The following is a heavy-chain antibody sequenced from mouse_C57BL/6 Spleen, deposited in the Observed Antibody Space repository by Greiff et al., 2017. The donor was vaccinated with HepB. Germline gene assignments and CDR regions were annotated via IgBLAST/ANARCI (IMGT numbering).Heavy chain of an antibody. V-gene: IGHV1-69*01. Sequence: VQLQQPGAELVMPGASVKLSCKASGYTFTSYWMHWVKQRPGQGLEWIGEIDPSDSYTNYNQKFKGKSTLTVDKSSSTAYMQLSSLTSEDSAVYYCARYGSGVFHYWGQGTTLTVSS. J-gene: IGHJ2*01. CDR3: ARYGSGVFHY. CDR1: GYTFTSYW. D-gene: IGHD2-2*01. CDR2: IDPSDSYT.